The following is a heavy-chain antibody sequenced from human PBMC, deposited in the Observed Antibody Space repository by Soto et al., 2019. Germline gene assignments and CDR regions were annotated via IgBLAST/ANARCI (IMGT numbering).Heavy chain of an antibody. CDR1: GYSFTSYW. CDR3: ARTSYYDFWSGYYGGGDRPNYGMDV. Sequence: GESLNISCKGSGYSFTSYWISWVRQMPGKGLEWMGRIDPSDSYTNYSPSFQGHVTISADKSISTAYLQWSSLKASDTAMYYCARTSYYDFWSGYYGGGDRPNYGMDVWGQGTTVTVSS. V-gene: IGHV5-10-1*01. CDR2: IDPSDSYT. J-gene: IGHJ6*02. D-gene: IGHD3-3*01.